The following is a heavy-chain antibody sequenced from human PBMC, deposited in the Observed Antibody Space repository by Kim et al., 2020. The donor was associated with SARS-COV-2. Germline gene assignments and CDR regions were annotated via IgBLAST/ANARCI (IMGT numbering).Heavy chain of an antibody. CDR2: ISSSGSTI. V-gene: IGHV3-11*01. CDR3: ARDLYLTGDGIGGYYYYGMDV. CDR1: GFTFSDYY. D-gene: IGHD7-27*01. Sequence: GGSLRLSCAASGFTFSDYYMSWIRQAPGKGLEWVSYISSSGSTIYYADSVKGRFTISRDNAKNSLYLQMNSLRAEDTAVYYCARDLYLTGDGIGGYYYYGMDVWGQGTTVTVSS. J-gene: IGHJ6*02.